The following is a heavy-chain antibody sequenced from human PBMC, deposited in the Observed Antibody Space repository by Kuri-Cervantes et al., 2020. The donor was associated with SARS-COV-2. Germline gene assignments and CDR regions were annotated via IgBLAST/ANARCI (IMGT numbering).Heavy chain of an antibody. CDR1: GCTFYHFG. J-gene: IGHJ3*02. V-gene: IGHV3-23*01. CDR2: ITGGGDPT. CDR3: AKGTFDI. Sequence: ESLKISCAASGCTFYHFGMPWVRQAPGKGVECVSTITGGGDPTFYADSVKGRFTISRDNSKNMLYLQMSSLRAEDTDIYYCAKGTFDIWGQGTMVTVSS.